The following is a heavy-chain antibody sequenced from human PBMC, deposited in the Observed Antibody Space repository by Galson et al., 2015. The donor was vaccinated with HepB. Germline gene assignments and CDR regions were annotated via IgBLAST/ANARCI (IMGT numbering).Heavy chain of an antibody. CDR3: AGDRRLAAAGTMGLL. D-gene: IGHD6-13*01. CDR1: GYTFTSYG. J-gene: IGHJ4*02. CDR2: ISAYNGNT. Sequence: QSGAEVKKPGASVKVSCKASGYTFTSYGISWVRQTPGQGLEWMGWISAYNGNTNYAQKLQGRVTMTTDTSTSTAYMELRSLRSDDTAVYYCAGDRRLAAAGTMGLLWGQGTLVTVSS. V-gene: IGHV1-18*01.